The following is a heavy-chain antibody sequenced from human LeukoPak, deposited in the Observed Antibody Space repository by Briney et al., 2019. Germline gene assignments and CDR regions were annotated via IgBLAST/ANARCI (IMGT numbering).Heavy chain of an antibody. Sequence: GESLKISCRGSGYSFSDYWIGWVRQMPGKGLGLLGIIFPGDSDCKYSPSFQGQVTISADRSISTAYLQWSSLKASDTARYYCARYSLEGCTGGRCYRSFYYYGMDVWGLGTTVTVSS. CDR2: IFPGDSDC. J-gene: IGHJ6*02. D-gene: IGHD2-15*01. V-gene: IGHV5-51*01. CDR3: ARYSLEGCTGGRCYRSFYYYGMDV. CDR1: GYSFSDYW.